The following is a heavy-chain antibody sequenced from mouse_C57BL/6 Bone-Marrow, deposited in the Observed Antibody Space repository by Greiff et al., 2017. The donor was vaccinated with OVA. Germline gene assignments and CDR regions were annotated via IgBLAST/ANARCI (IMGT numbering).Heavy chain of an antibody. CDR1: GFTFSSYA. CDR2: LSDGGSYT. V-gene: IGHV5-4*03. CDR3: ARYDYDGPWFAY. Sequence: EVMLVESGGGLVKPGGSLKLSCAASGFTFSSYALSWVRQTPEKRLEWVATLSDGGSYTYYPDNVKGRFTISRDNAKNNLYLQMSHLKSEDTAMYYCARYDYDGPWFAYWGQGTLVTVSA. J-gene: IGHJ3*01. D-gene: IGHD2-4*01.